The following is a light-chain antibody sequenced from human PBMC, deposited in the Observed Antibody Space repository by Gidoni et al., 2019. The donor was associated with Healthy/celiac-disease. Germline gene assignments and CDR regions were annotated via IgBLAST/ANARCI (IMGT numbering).Light chain of an antibody. J-gene: IGKJ4*01. V-gene: IGKV3-15*01. CDR1: QSVSSN. Sequence: EILMTQSPATLSVSPGERATLSCRASQSVSSNLAWYQQKPGQAPRLLIYGASTRATGIPDRFSGSGSGTEFTLTISSLQSEDFAVYYCQQYNNWTPLTFGGGTKVEIK. CDR3: QQYNNWTPLT. CDR2: GAS.